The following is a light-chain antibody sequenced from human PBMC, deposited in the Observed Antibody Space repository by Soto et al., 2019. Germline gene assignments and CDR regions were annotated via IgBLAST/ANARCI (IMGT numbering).Light chain of an antibody. J-gene: IGKJ1*01. CDR1: QSVSSN. CDR3: QQYNNWPTWT. CDR2: GAS. V-gene: IGKV3-15*01. Sequence: EIVMTQSPATLSVSPGERATLSCRASQSVSSNLAWYQQKPGQAPRLLIYGASTRATGIPARFSGSGSETEFTLTISSLQAEDSAVYFCQQYNNWPTWTFGQGTKV.